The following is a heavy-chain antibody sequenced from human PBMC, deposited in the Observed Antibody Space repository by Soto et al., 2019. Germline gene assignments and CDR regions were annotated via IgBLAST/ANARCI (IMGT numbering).Heavy chain of an antibody. CDR3: ARDYGSGSGYYYYGMDV. J-gene: IGHJ6*02. Sequence: LRLSCAASGFTFSSYSMNWVRQAPGKGLEWVSSISSSSSYIYYADSVKGRFTISRDNAKNSLYLQMNSLRAEDTAVYYCARDYGSGSGYYYYGMDVWGQGTTVTVSS. V-gene: IGHV3-21*01. CDR1: GFTFSSYS. CDR2: ISSSSSYI. D-gene: IGHD3-10*01.